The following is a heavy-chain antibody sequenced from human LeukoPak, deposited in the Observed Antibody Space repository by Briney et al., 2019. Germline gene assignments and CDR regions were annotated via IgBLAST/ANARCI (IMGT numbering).Heavy chain of an antibody. D-gene: IGHD3-10*01. V-gene: IGHV4-59*01. CDR3: AREGPGRFGAPGPNVYSIDY. CDR1: GGSISNYY. Sequence: SETLSLTCTVSGGSISNYYWSWIRQPPGKGPEWIGYIYYSGSTNYNPSLKSRVTISVDTSKNQFSLKLTSVTAADTAVYFCAREGPGRFGAPGPNVYSIDYWGQGALVTVSS. CDR2: IYYSGST. J-gene: IGHJ4*02.